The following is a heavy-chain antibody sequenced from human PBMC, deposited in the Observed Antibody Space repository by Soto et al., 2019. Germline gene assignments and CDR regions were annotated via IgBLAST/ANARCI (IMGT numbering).Heavy chain of an antibody. D-gene: IGHD3-22*01. CDR2: MYFGGSF. CDR1: GASVSTGY. CDR3: AKSYYDGIGFAVDP. V-gene: IGHV4-59*02. J-gene: IGHJ5*02. Sequence: QTQLQESGPGLVKPSETLSLNCSVSGASVSTGYWSWIRQPPGKGLEWIGFMYFGGSFNYNPSLTSRVTISVDTSKNQFSLKVTSVTAADTAVYYCAKSYYDGIGFAVDPWGQGTLVTVSS.